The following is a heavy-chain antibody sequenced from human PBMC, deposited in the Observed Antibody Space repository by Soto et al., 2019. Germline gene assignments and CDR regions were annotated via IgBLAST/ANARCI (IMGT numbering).Heavy chain of an antibody. CDR1: GGSISSGDYY. CDR2: IYYSGST. Sequence: SETLSLTCTVSGGSISSGDYYWSWIRQPPGKGLEWIGYIYYSGSTYYNPSLKSRVTISVDTSKNQFSLKLSSVTAADTAVYYCARERITYYDFWSGPSHYGMDVWGQGTTVTVSS. J-gene: IGHJ6*02. D-gene: IGHD3-3*01. V-gene: IGHV4-30-4*01. CDR3: ARERITYYDFWSGPSHYGMDV.